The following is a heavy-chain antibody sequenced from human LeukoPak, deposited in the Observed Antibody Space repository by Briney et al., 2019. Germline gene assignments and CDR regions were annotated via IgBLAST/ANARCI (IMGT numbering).Heavy chain of an antibody. CDR3: ARDLAKPDDFWSGYYRRGGGYFDY. Sequence: PSETLSLTCAVYGGSFSGYYWSWIRQPPGKGLEWIGEINHSGSTNYNPSLKSRVTISVDTSKNQFSLKLSSVTAADTAVYYCARDLAKPDDFWSGYYRRGGGYFDYWGQGTLVTVSS. CDR2: INHSGST. D-gene: IGHD3-3*01. CDR1: GGSFSGYY. V-gene: IGHV4-34*01. J-gene: IGHJ4*02.